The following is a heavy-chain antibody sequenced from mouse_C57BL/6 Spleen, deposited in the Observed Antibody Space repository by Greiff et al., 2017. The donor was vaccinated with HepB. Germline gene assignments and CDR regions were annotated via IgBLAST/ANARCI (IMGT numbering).Heavy chain of an antibody. CDR3: ASSYDYDNAMDY. D-gene: IGHD2-4*01. CDR1: GYTFTSYW. V-gene: IGHV1-64*01. J-gene: IGHJ4*01. Sequence: VQLQQPGAELVKPGASVKLSCKASGYTFTSYWMHWVKQRPGQGLEWIGMIHPNSGSTNYNEKFKSKATLTVDKSSSTAYMQLSSLTSEDSAVYYCASSYDYDNAMDYWGQGTSVTVSS. CDR2: IHPNSGST.